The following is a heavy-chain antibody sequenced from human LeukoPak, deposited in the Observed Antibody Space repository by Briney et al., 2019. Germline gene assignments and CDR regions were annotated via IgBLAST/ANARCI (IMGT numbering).Heavy chain of an antibody. CDR1: GGSFSGYY. Sequence: PSETLSLTCAVCGGSFSGYYWSWIRQPPGKGLEWIGEINHSGSTNYNPSLKSRVTISVDTSKNQFSLKLSSVTAADTAVYYCARRIVGATEFAYWGQGTLVTVSS. CDR3: ARRIVGATEFAY. V-gene: IGHV4-34*01. J-gene: IGHJ4*02. D-gene: IGHD1-26*01. CDR2: INHSGST.